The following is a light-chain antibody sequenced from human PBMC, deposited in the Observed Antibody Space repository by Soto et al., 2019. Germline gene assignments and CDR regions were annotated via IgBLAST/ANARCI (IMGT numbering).Light chain of an antibody. CDR1: QDVNRW. J-gene: IGKJ4*01. CDR2: GAS. Sequence: DIQMTQSPSSVSATIGDRVTISCRASQDVNRWLAWYQQKPGKAPELLIYGASTLQSGVPSRFSGSGSGTDFTLTISSLQPEEFATYYCQRANSFPLTFGGGTKVDIK. CDR3: QRANSFPLT. V-gene: IGKV1-12*01.